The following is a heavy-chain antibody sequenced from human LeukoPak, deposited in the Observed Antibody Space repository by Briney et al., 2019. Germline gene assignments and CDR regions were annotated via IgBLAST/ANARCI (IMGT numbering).Heavy chain of an antibody. Sequence: ASVTVSCKASGYTFTSYGISWVRQAPGQGLEWMGWISAYNGNTNYAQKLQGRVTMTTDTSTSTAYMELRSVRSDDTAVYYWARGGVTSYNYYYYMDVWGKGTTVTVSS. CDR2: ISAYNGNT. D-gene: IGHD4-11*01. CDR1: GYTFTSYG. CDR3: ARGGVTSYNYYYYMDV. J-gene: IGHJ6*03. V-gene: IGHV1-18*01.